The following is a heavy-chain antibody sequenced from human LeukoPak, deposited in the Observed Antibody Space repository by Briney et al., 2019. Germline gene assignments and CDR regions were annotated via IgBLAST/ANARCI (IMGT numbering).Heavy chain of an antibody. CDR3: ARDPSNSGYDYLYYFDY. D-gene: IGHD5-12*01. CDR2: INPDNGGT. CDR1: GYTFTGYY. Sequence: ASVKVSCKASGYTFTGYYMHWVRQGPGQGLEWMGGINPDNGGTNYAQKFQGRVTMTRDMSISTAYMELSRLRSDDTAVYYCARDPSNSGYDYLYYFDYWGQGTLVTVSS. V-gene: IGHV1-2*02. J-gene: IGHJ4*02.